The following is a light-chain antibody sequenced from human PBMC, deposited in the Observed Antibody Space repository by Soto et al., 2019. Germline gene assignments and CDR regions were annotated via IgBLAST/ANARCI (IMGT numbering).Light chain of an antibody. J-gene: IGKJ1*01. CDR3: QHYNSDSEA. CDR2: KAS. Sequence: DIQMTQCPATLSGSVGDRFTITCRASQGLXSSFAWYQQKPGKAPKVLXDKASTLKRGGPSRLSGSGSGTEFTLTISSLQPYYFATYYCQHYNSDSEAFGQGTKVDIK. CDR1: QGLXSS. V-gene: IGKV1-5*03.